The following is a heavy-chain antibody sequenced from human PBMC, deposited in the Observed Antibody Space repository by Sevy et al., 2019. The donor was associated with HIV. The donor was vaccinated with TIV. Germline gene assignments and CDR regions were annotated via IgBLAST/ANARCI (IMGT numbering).Heavy chain of an antibody. J-gene: IGHJ4*02. CDR2: FDPEAGET. Sequence: ASVKVSCKVSGYTLTELSMHWVRQAPGKGLEWMGRFDPEAGETIYTQKFLGRVTITEDTSTDTAYMELSRLGSEDTAVYYCASAREYYSDNSGYLDYWGEGTLVSVSS. CDR1: GYTLTELS. CDR3: ASAREYYSDNSGYLDY. D-gene: IGHD3-22*01. V-gene: IGHV1-24*01.